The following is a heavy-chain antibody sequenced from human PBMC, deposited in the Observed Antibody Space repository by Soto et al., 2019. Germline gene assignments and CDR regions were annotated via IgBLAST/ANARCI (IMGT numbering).Heavy chain of an antibody. V-gene: IGHV4-31*03. CDR2: IYYSGST. J-gene: IGHJ5*02. CDR1: GGSISSGGSY. CDR3: ARGGLNYDYVWGSYRYGYSDP. D-gene: IGHD3-16*02. Sequence: SETLSLTCTVSGGSISSGGSYWSWIRQHPGEGLEWIGYIYYSGSTYYNPSLESRVLISVDTSKNQFSLKLSSVTAADTAVYYCARGGLNYDYVWGSYRYGYSDPWGQGTLGTVA.